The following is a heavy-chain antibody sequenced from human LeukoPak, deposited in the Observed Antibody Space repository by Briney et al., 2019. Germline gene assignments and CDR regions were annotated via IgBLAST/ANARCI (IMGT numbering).Heavy chain of an antibody. CDR3: ASGGQRVPPYYDFWSGFFY. Sequence: GGSLRLSCAASGLTFRNYDIHWIRQAPGKGLEWVSSIDTDGTYIHYADSVKGRFTISRDNSKNSLYLQMNSLRAEDTAVYYCASGGQRVPPYYDFWSGFFYWGQGALVTVSP. CDR2: IDTDGTYI. CDR1: GLTFRNYD. J-gene: IGHJ4*02. D-gene: IGHD3-3*01. V-gene: IGHV3-21*01.